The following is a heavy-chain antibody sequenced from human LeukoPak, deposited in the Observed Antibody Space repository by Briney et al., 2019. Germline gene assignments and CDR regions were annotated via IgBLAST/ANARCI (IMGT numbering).Heavy chain of an antibody. J-gene: IGHJ5*02. CDR3: ARPEKVATATGWFDP. Sequence: SETLSLTCSVSGGSISSKNDYWGWIRQPPGRGLEWIGNIFYSGTTFYNPSLKSRVTISVDTSKNQFSLKLSSVTAADTAVYYCARPEKVATATGWFDPWGQGTLVTVSS. CDR2: IFYSGTT. V-gene: IGHV4-39*07. D-gene: IGHD5-12*01. CDR1: GGSISSKNDY.